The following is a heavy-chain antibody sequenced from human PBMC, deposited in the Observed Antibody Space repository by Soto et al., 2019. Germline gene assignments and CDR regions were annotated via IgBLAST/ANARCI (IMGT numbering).Heavy chain of an antibody. CDR3: ARDAAVPGESDRFDY. CDR1: GDSVTSNVW. CDR2: AYHNGLT. V-gene: IGHV4-4*02. D-gene: IGHD6-19*01. J-gene: IGHJ4*02. Sequence: KTSETLSLTCAVSGDSVTSNVWWSCVRQPPGKGLEWIGEAYHNGLTDYNPSLKSRVSMSVDTSKNEFSLKLTSLTAADTAIYYCARDAAVPGESDRFDYWGQGTLVTVSS.